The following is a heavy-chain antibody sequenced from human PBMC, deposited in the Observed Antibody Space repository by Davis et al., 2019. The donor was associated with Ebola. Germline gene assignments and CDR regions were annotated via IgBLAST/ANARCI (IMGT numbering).Heavy chain of an antibody. CDR3: ARGSLGDNYGYWFDP. V-gene: IGHV4-30-4*02. J-gene: IGHJ5*02. CDR2: IYNSGAT. Sequence: MPSETLSLTCTVSGASISSGDYSWSWIRQPPGKGLEWVGYIYNSGATYYNPSLKSRVAISVDTFRTQFSLKLTSVTSADTAVYRCARGSLGDNYGYWFDPWGQGALVTVSS. CDR1: GASISSGDYS. D-gene: IGHD5-18*01.